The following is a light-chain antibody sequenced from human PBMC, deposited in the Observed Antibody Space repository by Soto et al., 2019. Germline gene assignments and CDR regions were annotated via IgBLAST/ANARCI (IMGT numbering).Light chain of an antibody. V-gene: IGKV3-20*01. Sequence: EIVMRQSPGTLSVTPGERATLSCRASQSVSSSYLAWYQQKPGQAPRLLIYGASSRATGIPDRFSGSGSGTDFTLTISRLEPEDFAVYYCQQYGSSPQTFGQGTKV. J-gene: IGKJ1*01. CDR2: GAS. CDR3: QQYGSSPQT. CDR1: QSVSSSY.